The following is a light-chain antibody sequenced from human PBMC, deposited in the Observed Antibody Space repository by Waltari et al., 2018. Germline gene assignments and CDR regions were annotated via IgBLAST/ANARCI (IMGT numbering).Light chain of an antibody. J-gene: IGLJ3*02. CDR2: DVN. CDR1: SSDIGGYNY. V-gene: IGLV2-8*01. Sequence: QSALTQPPSASGSPGQSVAISCTGTSSDIGGYNYVSWYQQHPGKAPKLLISDVNKRPAGVSDRFSGSKAGNTASLTVSGLQAEDEAHYYCSAFAGSRRWVFGGGTQLTVL. CDR3: SAFAGSRRWV.